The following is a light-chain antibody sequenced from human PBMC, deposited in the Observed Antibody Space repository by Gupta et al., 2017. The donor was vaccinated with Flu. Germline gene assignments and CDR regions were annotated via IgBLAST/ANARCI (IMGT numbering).Light chain of an antibody. CDR2: EVS. CDR1: SSDVGGYNY. V-gene: IGLV2-14*01. Sequence: QYALTQPDSVSGSPGQSITISCTGTSSDVGGYNYVSWYHQHPAKAPKLMIYEVSNRPAGVSNRFSGSKSVNTASLTISAHQAEDESDYYSISYTGSSTWVFGGGTKLTVL. J-gene: IGLJ3*02. CDR3: ISYTGSSTWV.